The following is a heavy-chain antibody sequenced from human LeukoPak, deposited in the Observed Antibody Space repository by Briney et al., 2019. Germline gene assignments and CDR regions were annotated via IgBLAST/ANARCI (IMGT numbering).Heavy chain of an antibody. J-gene: IGHJ4*02. D-gene: IGHD3-22*01. CDR2: INHSGST. Sequence: PSETLSLACAVYGGSFSGYYWSWIRQPPGKGLEWIGEINHSGSTNYNPSLKSQVTISVDTSKNQFSLKLSSVTAADTAVYYCARVGYYYDSSGYTTDYWGQGTLVTVSS. CDR3: ARVGYYYDSSGYTTDY. V-gene: IGHV4-34*01. CDR1: GGSFSGYY.